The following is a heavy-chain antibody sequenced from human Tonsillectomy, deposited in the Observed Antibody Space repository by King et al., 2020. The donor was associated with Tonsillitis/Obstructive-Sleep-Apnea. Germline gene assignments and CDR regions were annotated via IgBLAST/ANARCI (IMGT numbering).Heavy chain of an antibody. V-gene: IGHV3-43*02. CDR3: AKALGGPLCSTSCYKGAFDI. CDR2: ISGDGYST. J-gene: IGHJ3*02. CDR1: GFTFDDYA. Sequence: VQLVESGGGVVQPGGSLRLSCAASGFTFDDYAMHWVRQAPGKGLEWVSLISGDGYSTYYADSVKGRFTISRDNSKNSLYLQMNTLRTEDTALYFWAKALGGPLCSTSCYKGAFDISGEGTMVTVSS. D-gene: IGHD2-2*02.